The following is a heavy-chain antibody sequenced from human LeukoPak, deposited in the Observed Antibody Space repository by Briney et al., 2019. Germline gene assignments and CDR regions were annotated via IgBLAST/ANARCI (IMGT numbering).Heavy chain of an antibody. CDR3: ALIYDYRNYYMDV. CDR2: IYYSGST. D-gene: IGHD4-11*01. CDR1: GGSISPYY. V-gene: IGHV4-59*12. J-gene: IGHJ6*03. Sequence: SETLSLTCTVSGGSISPYYWSWIRQPPGKGLEWIGYIYYSGSTNYNPSLKSRVTISVDTSKNQFSLKLSSVTAADTAVYYCALIYDYRNYYMDVWGKGTTVTVSS.